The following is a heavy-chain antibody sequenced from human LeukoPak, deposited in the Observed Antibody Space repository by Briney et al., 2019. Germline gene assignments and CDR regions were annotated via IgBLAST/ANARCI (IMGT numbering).Heavy chain of an antibody. V-gene: IGHV1-46*01. Sequence: ASVKVSCKASGYTFTRYYMHWVRQAPGQGLEWMGIINPSGGSTSYAQKFQGRVTMTEDTSTDTAYMELSSLRSEDTAVYYCATEGYYDSSGYYSDYWGQGTLVTVSS. CDR2: INPSGGST. CDR1: GYTFTRYY. D-gene: IGHD3-22*01. J-gene: IGHJ4*02. CDR3: ATEGYYDSSGYYSDY.